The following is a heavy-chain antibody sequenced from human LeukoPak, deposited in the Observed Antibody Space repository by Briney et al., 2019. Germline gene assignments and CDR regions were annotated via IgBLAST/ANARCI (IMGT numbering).Heavy chain of an antibody. CDR2: IYSGGST. D-gene: IGHD2-21*01. CDR1: GFTVSSNY. Sequence: PGGSLRLSCAASGFTVSSNYMSWVRQAPGKGLEWVSVIYSGGSTYYADSVKGRFTISRDNSKNTLYLQMNSLRAEDTAVYYCATANVGAYCGGDCYDYWGQGTLVTVSS. J-gene: IGHJ4*02. CDR3: ATANVGAYCGGDCYDY. V-gene: IGHV3-66*01.